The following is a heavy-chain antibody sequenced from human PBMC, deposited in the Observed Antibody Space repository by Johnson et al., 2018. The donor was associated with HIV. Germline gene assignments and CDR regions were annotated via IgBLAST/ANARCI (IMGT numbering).Heavy chain of an antibody. CDR1: GFTFSSYG. J-gene: IGHJ3*02. D-gene: IGHD1-26*01. CDR3: ARAVGVGATAMDDAFDI. Sequence: QVQLVESGGGVVQPGGSLRLSCAASGFTFSSYGMHWVRQAPGKGLEWVAFILYDGSNKYYADSVKGRFTISRDNSKNTLYLQMNSLRAEDTAVYYCARAVGVGATAMDDAFDIWGQGTMVTVSS. CDR2: ILYDGSNK. V-gene: IGHV3-30*02.